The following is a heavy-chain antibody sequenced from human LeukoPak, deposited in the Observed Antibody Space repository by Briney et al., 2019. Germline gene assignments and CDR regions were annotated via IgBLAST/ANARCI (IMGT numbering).Heavy chain of an antibody. V-gene: IGHV4-59*01. J-gene: IGHJ4*02. Sequence: PSETLSLTCTVSGGSISSYYWSWIRQPPGKGLEWIGYIYYSGGTNYNPSLKSRVTISVDTSKNQFSLKLSSVTAADTAVYYCARGGPLTMTVSHWGQGTLVTVSS. CDR2: IYYSGGT. CDR3: ARGGPLTMTVSH. CDR1: GGSISSYY. D-gene: IGHD3-22*01.